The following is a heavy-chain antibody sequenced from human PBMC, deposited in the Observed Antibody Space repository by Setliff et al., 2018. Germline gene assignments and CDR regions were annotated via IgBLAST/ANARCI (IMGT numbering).Heavy chain of an antibody. CDR3: ARIHLLLWFGELLSGWFDP. D-gene: IGHD3-10*01. CDR2: IYYSGST. J-gene: IGHJ5*02. Sequence: SETLSLTCTVSGGSISSSSYYWGWIRQPPGNGLEWIGSIYYSGSTYYNPSLKSRVTISVDTSKNQFSLKLSSVTAADPAVYYCARIHLLLWFGELLSGWFDPWGQGTLVTVSS. V-gene: IGHV4-39*07. CDR1: GGSISSSSYY.